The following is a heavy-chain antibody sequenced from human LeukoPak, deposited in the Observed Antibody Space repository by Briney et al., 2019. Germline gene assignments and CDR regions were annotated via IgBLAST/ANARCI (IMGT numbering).Heavy chain of an antibody. J-gene: IGHJ4*02. V-gene: IGHV4-61*01. CDR2: FHYSGST. CDR3: ARGPSSGWNDY. D-gene: IGHD6-19*01. Sequence: PSETLSLTCTVSGGSVSSDNFYWSWIRQPPGKGLEWIGYFHYSGSTNYNPSLKSRVTISVDTSKNQFSLKLTSVTAADTAAYHCARGPSSGWNDYLGQGTLVTVSS. CDR1: GGSVSSDNFY.